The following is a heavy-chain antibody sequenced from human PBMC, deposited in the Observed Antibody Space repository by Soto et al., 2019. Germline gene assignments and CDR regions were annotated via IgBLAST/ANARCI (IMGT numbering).Heavy chain of an antibody. CDR3: ARGPLSGVATVWDYANWFDP. Sequence: QAQLVQSGAEVKKPGASVKVSCKASGYSLTDFAMHWVRLASGQRLEWMGWINADKGDTKYSPKFQGRVAITRDTTATTVYMELRSVRPEDTAVYYCARGPLSGVATVWDYANWFDPWGQGSLVTVST. CDR2: INADKGDT. D-gene: IGHD5-12*01. V-gene: IGHV1-3*01. J-gene: IGHJ5*02. CDR1: GYSLTDFA.